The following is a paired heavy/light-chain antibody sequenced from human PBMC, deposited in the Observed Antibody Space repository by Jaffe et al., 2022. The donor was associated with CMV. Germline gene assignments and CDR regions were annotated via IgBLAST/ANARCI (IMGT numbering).Light chain of an antibody. Sequence: DIVMTQSPESLAVSLGERATINCKSSQSVLYSSNNKNYLAWYQQKPGQPPKLLIYWASTRESGVPDRFGGSGSGTDFTLTISSLQAEDVAVYYCQQYYDPSYSFGQGTKLEIK. J-gene: IGKJ2*03. CDR2: WAS. CDR3: QQYYDPSYS. V-gene: IGKV4-1*01. CDR1: QSVLYSSNNKNY.
Heavy chain of an antibody. CDR3: AKDLGDGWYPLDY. V-gene: IGHV3-23*01. CDR2: IGGSGTPT. Sequence: EVQLLESGGDLVQPGGSLRVSCAASGIIFSGYAMSWVRQAPGKGLEWVSRIGGSGTPTYYADSVKGRFTISRDNSKNTLYLQMNSLRVEDTAVYYCAKDLGDGWYPLDYWGQGTLVTVSS. J-gene: IGHJ4*02. D-gene: IGHD6-19*01. CDR1: GIIFSGYA.